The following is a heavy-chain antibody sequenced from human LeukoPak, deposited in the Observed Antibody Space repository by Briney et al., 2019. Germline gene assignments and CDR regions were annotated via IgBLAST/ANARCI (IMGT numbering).Heavy chain of an antibody. D-gene: IGHD3-22*01. CDR1: GVSITSTNFY. J-gene: IGHJ1*01. Sequence: SQTLSLTCKVSGVSITSTNFYWTWLRQHPEKGPEGIGHVRQTRRIYYSPALTSRSTIAVDESKNHFSLRLSSLTAADTAVYYCSGGNDDSQIHHWGQGTLVTVSS. CDR2: VRQTRRI. CDR3: SGGNDDSQIHH. V-gene: IGHV4-31*03.